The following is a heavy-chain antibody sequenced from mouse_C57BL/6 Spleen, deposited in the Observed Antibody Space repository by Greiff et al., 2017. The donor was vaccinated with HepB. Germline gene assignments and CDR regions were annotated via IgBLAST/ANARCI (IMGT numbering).Heavy chain of an antibody. Sequence: EVQLQQSGAELVRPGASVKLSCTASGFNIKDDYMHWVKQRPEQGLEWIGWIDPENGDTEYASKFQGKATITADTSSNTAYLQLSILTSEDTAVYYCTTYGSSYAYWGQGTLVTVSA. CDR1: GFNIKDDY. V-gene: IGHV14-4*01. J-gene: IGHJ3*01. D-gene: IGHD1-1*01. CDR3: TTYGSSYAY. CDR2: IDPENGDT.